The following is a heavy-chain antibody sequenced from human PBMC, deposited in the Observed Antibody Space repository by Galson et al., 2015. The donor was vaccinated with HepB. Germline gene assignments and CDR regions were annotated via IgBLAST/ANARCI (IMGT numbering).Heavy chain of an antibody. CDR1: GFTFSNYW. Sequence: SLRLSCAASGFTFSNYWMNWVRQAPGKGLEWVANIKQDGSAKYYVDSLKGRFTISRDNAKNSLYLQMNSLRGEDTAVYYCAREKSYDSNGSIDYWGQGTLVTVSS. CDR3: AREKSYDSNGSIDY. J-gene: IGHJ4*02. D-gene: IGHD3-22*01. V-gene: IGHV3-7*03. CDR2: IKQDGSAK.